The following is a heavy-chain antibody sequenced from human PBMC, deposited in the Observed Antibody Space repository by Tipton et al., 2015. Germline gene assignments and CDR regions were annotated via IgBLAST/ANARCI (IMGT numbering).Heavy chain of an antibody. CDR2: IRSNGDRT. CDR3: AKVVRSGIGTPLAFEV. V-gene: IGHV3-23*01. CDR1: GFTFNSYG. D-gene: IGHD3-10*01. Sequence: SLRLSCAASGFTFNSYGMNWVRQAPGKGLEWVSGIRSNGDRTYYAGSVKGRFTISRDNSKNTLSLQMNSLRAEDTAVYYCAKVVRSGIGTPLAFEVWAQGTMVTASS. J-gene: IGHJ3*01.